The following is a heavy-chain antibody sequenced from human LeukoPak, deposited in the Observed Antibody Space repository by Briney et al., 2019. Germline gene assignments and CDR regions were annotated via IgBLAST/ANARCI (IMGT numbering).Heavy chain of an antibody. CDR3: ARGTDYDILTGYYRSYYYGMDV. D-gene: IGHD3-9*01. J-gene: IGHJ6*02. Sequence: ASVKVSCKVSGYTLTELSMHWVRQAPGKGLEWMGGFDPEDGETIYAQKFQGRVTITADESTSTAYMELSSLRSEDTAVYYCARGTDYDILTGYYRSYYYGMDVWGQGTTVTVSS. V-gene: IGHV1-24*01. CDR1: GYTLTELS. CDR2: FDPEDGET.